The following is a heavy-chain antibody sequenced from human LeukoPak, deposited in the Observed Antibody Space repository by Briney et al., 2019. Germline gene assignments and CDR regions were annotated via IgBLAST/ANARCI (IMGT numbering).Heavy chain of an antibody. CDR1: GFTFSSYW. CDR2: IKQDGSEK. V-gene: IGHV3-7*01. J-gene: IGHJ6*02. D-gene: IGHD2-15*01. Sequence: GGSLRLSCAASGFTFSSYWMSWVRQAPGKGLEWVANIKQDGSEKYYVDSAKGRFTISRDNAKNSLYLQMNSLRAEDTAVYYCARAGVVVAAYGMDVWGQGTTVTVSS. CDR3: ARAGVVVAAYGMDV.